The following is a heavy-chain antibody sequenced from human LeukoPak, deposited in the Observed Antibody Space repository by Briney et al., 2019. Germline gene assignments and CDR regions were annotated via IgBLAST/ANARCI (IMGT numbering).Heavy chain of an antibody. V-gene: IGHV3-53*01. D-gene: IGHD2-15*01. CDR3: ARDVGYSTLGYYFYYMDV. J-gene: IGHJ6*03. CDR1: GFTVSSNY. Sequence: GGSLRLSCAASGFTVSSNYMSWVHQTPGKGLEWVSLIYSGGSTYYADSVKGRFTISRDNSKNTLYLQMNSLRAEDTAVYYCARDVGYSTLGYYFYYMDVWGKGTTVTVSS. CDR2: IYSGGST.